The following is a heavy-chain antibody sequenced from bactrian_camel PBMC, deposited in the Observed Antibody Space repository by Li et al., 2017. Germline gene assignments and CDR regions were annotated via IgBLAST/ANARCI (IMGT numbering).Heavy chain of an antibody. J-gene: IGHJ4*01. CDR2: IVPGGRSP. D-gene: IGHD3*01. Sequence: HVQLVESGGGSVRPGGSLTLSCVAPGYTSSSKCIGWFRRAPGKENEAVASIVPGGRSPNLADFARGRFTISQDAATDTVYLQMNSLKPEDTAMYYCAASRVIMTPTQALTTSSLFRFWGQGTQVTVS. CDR3: AASRVIMTPTQALTTSSLFRF. V-gene: IGHV3S1*01. CDR1: GYTSSSKC.